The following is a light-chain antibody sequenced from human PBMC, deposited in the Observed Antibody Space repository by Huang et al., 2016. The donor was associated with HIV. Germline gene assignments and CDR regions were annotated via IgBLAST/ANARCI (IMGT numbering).Light chain of an antibody. CDR3: QQRSSWPPFT. J-gene: IGKJ3*01. CDR2: DAA. V-gene: IGKV3-11*01. CDR1: QSVRNS. Sequence: EILLTQSPATLSLSPGERATLSCRASQSVRNSLAWYQQRPGQPPRLLIYDAATRATGIPDRFSVSGSDTDFTLTISSLEPEDFAVYYCQQRSSWPPFTFGPGTKVDLK.